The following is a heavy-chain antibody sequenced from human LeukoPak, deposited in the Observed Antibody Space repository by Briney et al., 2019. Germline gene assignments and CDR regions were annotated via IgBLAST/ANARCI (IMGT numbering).Heavy chain of an antibody. Sequence: SETLSLTCAVYGGSFSGYYWSWIRQPPGKGLEWIGEINHSGSTNYNPSLKSRVTISVNTSKNQFSLKLSSVTAADTAVYYCARRSGYIYYFDCWGQGTLVTVSS. CDR1: GGSFSGYY. CDR2: INHSGST. D-gene: IGHD3-16*02. V-gene: IGHV4-34*01. J-gene: IGHJ4*02. CDR3: ARRSGYIYYFDC.